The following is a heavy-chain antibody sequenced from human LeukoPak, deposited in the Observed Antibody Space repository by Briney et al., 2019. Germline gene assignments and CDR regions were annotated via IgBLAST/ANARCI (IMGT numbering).Heavy chain of an antibody. D-gene: IGHD2-2*02. J-gene: IGHJ4*02. CDR2: IYYSGST. V-gene: IGHV4-39*01. Sequence: PSETLSLTCTVSGGSISSSSYYWGWIRQPPGKGLEWIGSIYYSGSTYYNPSLKSRVTISVDTSKNQFSLKLSSVTAADTAVYYCARLWALHHCSSTSCYKFYWGQGTLVTVSS. CDR3: ARLWALHHCSSTSCYKFY. CDR1: GGSISSSSYY.